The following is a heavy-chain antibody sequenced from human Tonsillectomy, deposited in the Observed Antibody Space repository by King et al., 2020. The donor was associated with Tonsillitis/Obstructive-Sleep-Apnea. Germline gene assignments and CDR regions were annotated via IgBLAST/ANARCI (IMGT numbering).Heavy chain of an antibody. CDR2: ISGSGGST. V-gene: IGHV3-23*04. J-gene: IGHJ4*02. CDR1: GFTFSSYA. D-gene: IGHD3-3*01. Sequence: VQLVESGGGLVQPGGSLRLSCAASGFTFSSYAMSWVRQAPGKGLEWVSAISGSGGSTYYADSVKGRFTISRDNSKNTLYLQMNSLRAEDTAVYYCAKSWGYDFWSGYYYFDYWGQGTLVTVSS. CDR3: AKSWGYDFWSGYYYFDY.